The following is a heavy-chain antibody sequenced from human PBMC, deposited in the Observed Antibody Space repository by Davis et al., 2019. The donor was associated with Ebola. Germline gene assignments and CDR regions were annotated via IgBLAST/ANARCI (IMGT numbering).Heavy chain of an antibody. CDR2: ISAYNGNT. D-gene: IGHD6-13*01. V-gene: IGHV1-18*01. Sequence: ASVKVSCKASGYTFTSYGINWVRQAPGQGLEWMGWISAYNGNTNYAQKLQGRVTMTTDTSTSTAYMELRSLRSDDTAVYYCAREVQAIADLGNWFDPWGQGTLVTVSS. J-gene: IGHJ5*02. CDR1: GYTFTSYG. CDR3: AREVQAIADLGNWFDP.